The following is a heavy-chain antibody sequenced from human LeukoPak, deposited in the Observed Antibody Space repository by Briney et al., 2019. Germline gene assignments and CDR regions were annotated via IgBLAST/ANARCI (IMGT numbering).Heavy chain of an antibody. CDR3: ARDGYGYNYMDV. CDR1: GFTVSSNF. Sequence: GGSLRLSCTASGFTVSSNFMSWVRQAPGKGLEWVAVLYSGGTTYYADSVRGRSTISRDNSKNTLYLQMNSLRADDTAVYYCARDGYGYNYMDVWGKGTTVTVSS. D-gene: IGHD4-17*01. J-gene: IGHJ6*03. CDR2: LYSGGTT. V-gene: IGHV3-53*01.